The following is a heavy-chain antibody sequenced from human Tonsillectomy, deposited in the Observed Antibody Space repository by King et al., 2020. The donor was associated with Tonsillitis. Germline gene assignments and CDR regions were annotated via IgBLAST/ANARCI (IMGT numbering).Heavy chain of an antibody. D-gene: IGHD3-22*01. J-gene: IGHJ4*02. CDR2: IYPGDSDT. CDR3: AAGGQTYYYDSSGYYYGG. V-gene: IGHV5-51*01. CDR1: GYSFTNYW. Sequence: VQLVESGAEVKKPGESLKISCKGSGYSFTNYWIGWVRQMPGKGLEWMGIIYPGDSDTRYSPSFQGQVTISADKSISTAYLQWSSLKASDTAMYYCAAGGQTYYYDSSGYYYGGGGQGTLVTVSS.